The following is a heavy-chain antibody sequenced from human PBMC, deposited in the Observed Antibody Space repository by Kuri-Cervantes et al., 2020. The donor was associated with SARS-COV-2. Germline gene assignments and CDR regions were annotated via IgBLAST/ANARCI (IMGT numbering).Heavy chain of an antibody. V-gene: IGHV3-21*01. CDR1: GFTFSSYS. D-gene: IGHD3-10*01. J-gene: IGHJ4*02. CDR3: ARDRTGYYGSGSRRDY. Sequence: GGSLRLSCAASGFTFSSYSMNWVRQAPGKGLEWVSSISSSSYIYYADSVKGRFTISRDNAKNSLYLQMNSLRAEDTAVYYCARDRTGYYGSGSRRDYWGQGTRVTVSS. CDR2: ISSSSYI.